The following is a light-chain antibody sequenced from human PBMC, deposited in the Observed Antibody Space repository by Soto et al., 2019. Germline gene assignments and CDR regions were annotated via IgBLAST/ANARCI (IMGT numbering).Light chain of an antibody. CDR3: QSYDSLSGSV. Sequence: QSVLTQPPSVSGAPGQRVTISCTGSSSNIGAGYDVHWYQQLPGTAPKLLIYGNNNRPSGVPDRFSGSKSGTSASLAITGLQAEDEADYYCQSYDSLSGSVFGGGTKLTVL. V-gene: IGLV1-40*01. J-gene: IGLJ3*02. CDR1: SSNIGAGYD. CDR2: GNN.